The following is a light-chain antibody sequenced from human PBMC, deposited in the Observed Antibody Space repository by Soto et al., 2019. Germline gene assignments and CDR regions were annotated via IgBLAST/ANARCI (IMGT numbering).Light chain of an antibody. CDR1: QSITNNY. V-gene: IGKV3-20*01. CDR3: QQYRTSPIT. Sequence: ETVLTQSPGTLSLSPGERATLSCRASQSITNNYLAWYQQKPGQATRLLIYGASSRVTGIPDRFSGSGSGTDFTLTISRLEPEDFAVYYCQQYRTSPITFGQGTRLAIK. CDR2: GAS. J-gene: IGKJ5*01.